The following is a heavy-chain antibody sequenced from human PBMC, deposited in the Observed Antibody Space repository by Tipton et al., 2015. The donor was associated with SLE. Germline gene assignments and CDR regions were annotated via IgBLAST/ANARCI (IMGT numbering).Heavy chain of an antibody. D-gene: IGHD6-13*01. J-gene: IGHJ3*02. CDR1: GGSISSYY. Sequence: TLSLTCTVSGGSISSYYWSWIRQPPGKGLEWIGYIYYSGSTNYNPSLKSRVTISVDTSKNQFSLKLSSVTAADTAVYYCARGGSSWPDAFDIWGQGTMVTVPS. CDR2: IYYSGST. V-gene: IGHV4-59*01. CDR3: ARGGSSWPDAFDI.